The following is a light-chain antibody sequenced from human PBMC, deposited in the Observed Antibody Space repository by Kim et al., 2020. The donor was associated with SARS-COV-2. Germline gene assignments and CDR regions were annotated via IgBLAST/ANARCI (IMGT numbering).Light chain of an antibody. CDR1: SSDVGGYNY. Sequence: QSALTQPASVSGSPGQSITISCTGTSSDVGGYNYVSWYQQHPGKAPKLMIYDVSKRPSGVSNRFSGSTSGNTASLTISGLQAEDEADYYCSSYTSSSTCAVFGTGTKVTVL. V-gene: IGLV2-14*01. CDR3: SSYTSSSTCAV. J-gene: IGLJ1*01. CDR2: DVS.